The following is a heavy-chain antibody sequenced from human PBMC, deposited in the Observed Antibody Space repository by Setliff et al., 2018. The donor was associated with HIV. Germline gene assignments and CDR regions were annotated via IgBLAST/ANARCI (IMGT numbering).Heavy chain of an antibody. Sequence: GGSLRLSCAASGFTFNNNGMSWVRQAPGKGLEWVSGISWNSGSIGYADSVKGRFTISRDNSKNSLYLQMNNLRGEDTALYYCAKDIYGGHFYYFDYWGQGTLVTVSS. CDR1: GFTFNNNG. J-gene: IGHJ4*02. D-gene: IGHD4-17*01. CDR3: AKDIYGGHFYYFDY. CDR2: ISWNSGSI. V-gene: IGHV3-9*01.